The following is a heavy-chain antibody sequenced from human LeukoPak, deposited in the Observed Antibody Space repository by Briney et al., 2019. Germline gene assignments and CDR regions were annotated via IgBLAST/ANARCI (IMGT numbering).Heavy chain of an antibody. CDR1: GFTFSSYG. J-gene: IGHJ5*02. V-gene: IGHV3-30*02. CDR2: IRYDGSNK. CDR3: AKDPTKYCSSTSCYMGWFDP. Sequence: GGSLRLSCAASGFTFSSYGMHWVRQAPSKGLEWVAFIRYDGSNKYYADSVKGRFTISRDNSKNTLYLQMNSLRAEDTAVYYCAKDPTKYCSSTSCYMGWFDPWGQGTLVTVSS. D-gene: IGHD2-2*02.